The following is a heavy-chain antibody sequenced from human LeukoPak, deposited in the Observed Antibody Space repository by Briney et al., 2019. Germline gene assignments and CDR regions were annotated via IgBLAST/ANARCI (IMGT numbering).Heavy chain of an antibody. Sequence: PGGSLRLSCAASGFTFSSYGMHWVRQAPGKGLEWVAFIRYDGSNKYYADSVKGRFTISRDNSKNTLYLQMNSLRAEDTAVYYCARDMCSGGSCYSYFDYWGQGTLVTVSS. CDR1: GFTFSSYG. CDR3: ARDMCSGGSCYSYFDY. J-gene: IGHJ4*02. D-gene: IGHD2-15*01. V-gene: IGHV3-30*02. CDR2: IRYDGSNK.